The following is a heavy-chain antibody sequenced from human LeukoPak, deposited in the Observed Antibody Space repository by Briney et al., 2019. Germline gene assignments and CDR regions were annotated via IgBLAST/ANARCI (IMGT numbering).Heavy chain of an antibody. CDR1: GFTFSSYA. V-gene: IGHV3-66*01. Sequence: GGSLRLSCAASGFTFSSYAMSWVRQAPGKGLEWVSVIYSGGSTYYADSVKGRFTISRDNSKNTLYLQMNSLRAEDTAVYYCARDFQQLNYFDYWGQGTLVTVSS. CDR3: ARDFQQLNYFDY. CDR2: IYSGGST. J-gene: IGHJ4*02. D-gene: IGHD6-13*01.